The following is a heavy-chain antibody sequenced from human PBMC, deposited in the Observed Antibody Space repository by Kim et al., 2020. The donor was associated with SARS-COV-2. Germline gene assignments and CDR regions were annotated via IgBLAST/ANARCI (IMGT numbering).Heavy chain of an antibody. J-gene: IGHJ6*01. Sequence: GGSLRLSCAASGFTFSSYGMHWVRQAPCQGLEWVAVISYDGSNKYYADSVKGRFTISIDNSKTTLYLQMNSLRAEDTAVYYCAKAIPLFYGSGRPTYYYYYGMVVWGQRTTVTVSS. CDR3: AKAIPLFYGSGRPTYYYYYGMVV. D-gene: IGHD3-10*01. CDR1: GFTFSSYG. V-gene: IGHV3-30*18. CDR2: ISYDGSNK.